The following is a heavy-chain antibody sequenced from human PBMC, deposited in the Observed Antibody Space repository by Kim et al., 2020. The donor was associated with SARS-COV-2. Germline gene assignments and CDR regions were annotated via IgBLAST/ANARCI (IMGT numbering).Heavy chain of an antibody. D-gene: IGHD3-10*01. CDR2: IIPIFGTA. Sequence: SVKVSCKASGGTFSSYAISWVRQAPGQGLEWMGGIIPIFGTANYAQKFQGRVTITADESTSTAYMELSSLRSEDTAVYYCARELWRDGSGSHLAVQRLYYDYYGMDVWGQGTTVTVSS. J-gene: IGHJ6*02. CDR3: ARELWRDGSGSHLAVQRLYYDYYGMDV. V-gene: IGHV1-69*13. CDR1: GGTFSSYA.